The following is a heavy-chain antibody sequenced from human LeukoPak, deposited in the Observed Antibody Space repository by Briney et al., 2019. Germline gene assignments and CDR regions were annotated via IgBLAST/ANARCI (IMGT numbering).Heavy chain of an antibody. CDR1: GYTLTELS. J-gene: IGHJ4*02. Sequence: ASVTVSCKFSGYTLTELSMHWVRQAPGKGLEWMGGFDPEDGETIYAQKFQGRVTMTEDTSTDTAYMELSSLRSEDTAVYYCATGEYGSGSYSRDLDYWGQGTLVTVSS. CDR2: FDPEDGET. CDR3: ATGEYGSGSYSRDLDY. D-gene: IGHD3-10*01. V-gene: IGHV1-24*01.